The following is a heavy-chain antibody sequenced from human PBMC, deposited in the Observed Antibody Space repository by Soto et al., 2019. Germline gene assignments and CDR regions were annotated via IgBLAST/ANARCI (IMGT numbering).Heavy chain of an antibody. V-gene: IGHV3-23*01. CDR1: GLTVSTYP. J-gene: IGHJ4*02. D-gene: IGHD6-13*01. Sequence: PGGSQRLSCAASGLTVSTYPMSWVSQAPGKGLEWVSAISGSSGNKYYADSVKGRFNISRDNYKNTLYLEMNSLTAEVTAVCFCARGYTVAVLRFWGQGTPVTVSS. CDR3: ARGYTVAVLRF. CDR2: ISGSSGNK.